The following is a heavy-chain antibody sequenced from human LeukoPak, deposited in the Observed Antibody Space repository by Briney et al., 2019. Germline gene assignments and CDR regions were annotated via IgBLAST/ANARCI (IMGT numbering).Heavy chain of an antibody. J-gene: IGHJ4*02. D-gene: IGHD3-16*02. CDR2: ISWNSGSI. CDR3: VRDWGNDREFDY. Sequence: PGGSLRLSCAASGFTFDDYAMHWVRQAPGKGLEWVSGISWNSGSIGYADSVKGRFTISRDNAKNSLYLQMNSLRAEDTALYYCVRDWGNDREFDYWGQGTLVTVSS. CDR1: GFTFDDYA. V-gene: IGHV3-9*01.